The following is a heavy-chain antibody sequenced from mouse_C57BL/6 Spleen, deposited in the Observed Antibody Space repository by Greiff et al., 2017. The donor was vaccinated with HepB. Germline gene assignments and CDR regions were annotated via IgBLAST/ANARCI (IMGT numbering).Heavy chain of an antibody. Sequence: QVHVKQSGAELVRPGASVTLSCKASGYTFTDYEMHWVKQTPVHGLEWIGAIDPETGGTAYNQKFKGKAILTADKSSSTAYMELRSLTSEDSAVYYCTRRGTGEDYWGQGTTLTVSS. D-gene: IGHD3-3*01. J-gene: IGHJ2*01. CDR3: TRRGTGEDY. CDR1: GYTFTDYE. CDR2: IDPETGGT. V-gene: IGHV1-15*01.